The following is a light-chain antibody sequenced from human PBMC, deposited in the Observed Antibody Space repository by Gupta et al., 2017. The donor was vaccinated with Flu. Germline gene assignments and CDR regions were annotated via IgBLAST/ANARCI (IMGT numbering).Light chain of an antibody. Sequence: PGTLSLSPGERATLSCRASQSVSNYLAWYQQKPGQAPRLLISAASSRAPGIPDRFTGSGSGTDFTLTISRLEPEDFAVYCCQQYGSSPWTFGRGTKVEIK. J-gene: IGKJ1*01. V-gene: IGKV3-20*01. CDR2: AAS. CDR3: QQYGSSPWT. CDR1: QSVSNY.